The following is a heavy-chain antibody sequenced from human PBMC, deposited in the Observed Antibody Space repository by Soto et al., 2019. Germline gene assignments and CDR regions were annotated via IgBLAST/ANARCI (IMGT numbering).Heavy chain of an antibody. D-gene: IGHD3-10*01. CDR2: INAGNGNT. V-gene: IGHV1-3*01. J-gene: IGHJ4*02. CDR3: TRVRSGSYSDY. Sequence: GASVKVSGKASGYTFISYAMHWVRQAPGQRLEWMGWINAGNGNTKYSQKFQGRVTITRDTSASTIYMELSSLRSEDTAVYYCTRVRSGSYSDYWGQGTLVTVSS. CDR1: GYTFISYA.